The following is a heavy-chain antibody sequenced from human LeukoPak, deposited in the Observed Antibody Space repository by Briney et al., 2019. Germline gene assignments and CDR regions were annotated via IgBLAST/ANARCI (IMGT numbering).Heavy chain of an antibody. CDR3: ARCFDMGTDAFDI. CDR1: GGTFSSYA. D-gene: IGHD5-18*01. CDR2: IIPIFGTA. V-gene: IGHV1-69*13. Sequence: SVKVSCTASGGTFSSYAISWVRQAPGQGLEWMGGIIPIFGTANYAQKFQGRVTITADESTSTAYMELSSLRSEDTAVYYCARCFDMGTDAFDIWGQGTMVTVSS. J-gene: IGHJ3*02.